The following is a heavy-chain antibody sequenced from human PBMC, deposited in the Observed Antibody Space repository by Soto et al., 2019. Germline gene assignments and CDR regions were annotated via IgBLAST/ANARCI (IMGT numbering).Heavy chain of an antibody. J-gene: IGHJ4*02. D-gene: IGHD5-18*01. CDR3: ARDNGYSYGYTLDH. V-gene: IGHV4-59*01. CDR2: IYYSGST. CDR1: GGSISSYY. Sequence: PSETLSLTCTVSGGSISSYYWSWIRQPPGKELQYIGYIYYSGSTNYNPSLKSRVTISVDTSKNQFSLKLSSVTAADTAVYYCARDNGYSYGYTLDHWGQGTLVTVSS.